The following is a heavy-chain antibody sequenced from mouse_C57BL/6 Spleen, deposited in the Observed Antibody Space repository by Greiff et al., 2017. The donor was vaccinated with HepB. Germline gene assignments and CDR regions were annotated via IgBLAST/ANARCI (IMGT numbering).Heavy chain of an antibody. D-gene: IGHD2-4*01. V-gene: IGHV1-15*01. CDR1: GYTFTDYE. Sequence: QVQLQQSGAELVRPGASVTLSCKASGYTFTDYEMHWVKQTPVHGLEWIGAIDPETGGTASNQKFKGKAILTADKSSSTADMELRSLTSEDAAVYYCARRYYDYEYSLYFDGWGTGTTVTVSS. J-gene: IGHJ1*03. CDR2: IDPETGGT. CDR3: ARRYYDYEYSLYFDG.